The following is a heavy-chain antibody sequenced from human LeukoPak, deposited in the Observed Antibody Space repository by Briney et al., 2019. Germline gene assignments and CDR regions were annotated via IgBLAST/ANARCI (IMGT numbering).Heavy chain of an antibody. CDR1: GGSISSGSYY. CDR3: ARHLRPLRYFDP. Sequence: PSETLSLTCTVSGGSISSGSYYWSWIRQSPGKGLEWIGSVSQSGNTYYKSSLKSRVTVSLDTSKNQFSLKLSSVTAADTAVYYCARHLRPLRYFDPWGQGTLVTVSS. V-gene: IGHV4-39*01. D-gene: IGHD3-9*01. CDR2: VSQSGNT. J-gene: IGHJ5*02.